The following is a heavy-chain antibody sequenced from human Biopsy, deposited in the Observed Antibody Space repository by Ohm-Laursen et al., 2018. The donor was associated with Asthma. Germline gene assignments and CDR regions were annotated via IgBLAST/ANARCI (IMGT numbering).Heavy chain of an antibody. CDR3: ASDFPKDYVRYNFQF. CDR1: GGTFSNFA. D-gene: IGHD2/OR15-2a*01. Sequence: ASVKVSCKAPGGTFSNFAISWVRQAPGQGLEWLGGIMTVFGTTNYAQKFQGRVTMTEDTSTDTAYMELSSLSSDDTAVYYCASDFPKDYVRYNFQFRGQGTLVTVSS. V-gene: IGHV1-69*06. CDR2: IMTVFGTT. J-gene: IGHJ4*02.